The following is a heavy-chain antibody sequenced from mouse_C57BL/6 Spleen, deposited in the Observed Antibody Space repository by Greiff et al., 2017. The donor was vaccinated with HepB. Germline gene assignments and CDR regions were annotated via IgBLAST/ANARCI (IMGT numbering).Heavy chain of an antibody. J-gene: IGHJ3*01. CDR1: GYTFTSYW. V-gene: IGHV1-50*01. CDR2: IDPSDSYT. D-gene: IGHD3-1*01. Sequence: VQLQQPGAELVKPGASVKLSCKASGYTFTSYWMQWVKQRPGQGLEWIGEIDPSDSYTNYNQKFKGKATLTVDTSSSTAYMQLSSLTSEDSAVYYCARGGKLAWFAYWGQGTLVTVSA. CDR3: ARGGKLAWFAY.